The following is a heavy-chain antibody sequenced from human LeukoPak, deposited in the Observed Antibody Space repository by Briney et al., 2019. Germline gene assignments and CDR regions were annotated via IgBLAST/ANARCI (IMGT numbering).Heavy chain of an antibody. J-gene: IGHJ4*02. V-gene: IGHV3-9*01. Sequence: PGGSLRLFCAASGFTFDDYDMHWVRHARGKGLEGVSGISWNSGSKDNTDSRKGRFTISKDNAQNSLYLQMNSLRAESTALHYCAKDITAYGDAEIDYWGQGTLVTVSS. CDR1: GFTFDDYD. D-gene: IGHD4-17*01. CDR3: AKDITAYGDAEIDY. CDR2: ISWNSGSK.